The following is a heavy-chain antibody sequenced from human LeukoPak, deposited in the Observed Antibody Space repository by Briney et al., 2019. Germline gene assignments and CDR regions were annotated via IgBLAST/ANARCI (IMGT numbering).Heavy chain of an antibody. V-gene: IGHV4-4*02. CDR2: IYYSGST. D-gene: IGHD2-2*01. Sequence: PSGTLSLTCAVSGGSISSSNWWSWVRQPPGKGLEWIGYIYYSGSTNYNPSLKSRVTVSVDTSKNQFSLELSSVTAADTAVYYCARFSCSSTTCTSRFDYWGQGILVTVSS. CDR3: ARFSCSSTTCTSRFDY. J-gene: IGHJ4*02. CDR1: GGSISSSNW.